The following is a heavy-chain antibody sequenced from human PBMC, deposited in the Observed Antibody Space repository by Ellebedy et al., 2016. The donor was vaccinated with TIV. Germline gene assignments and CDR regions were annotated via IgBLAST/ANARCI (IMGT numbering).Heavy chain of an antibody. CDR3: AREAKVPEGAFDI. CDR1: GFTFSSYW. D-gene: IGHD4/OR15-4a*01. Sequence: GESLKISXAASGFTFSSYWMSWVRQAPGKGLEWVANIKQDGSEKYYVDSVKGRFTISRDNAKNSLYLQMNSLRAEDTAVYYCAREAKVPEGAFDIWGQGTMVTVSS. V-gene: IGHV3-7*01. J-gene: IGHJ3*02. CDR2: IKQDGSEK.